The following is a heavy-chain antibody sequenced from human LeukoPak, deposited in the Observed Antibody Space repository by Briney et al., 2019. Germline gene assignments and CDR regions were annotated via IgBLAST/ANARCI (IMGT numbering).Heavy chain of an antibody. J-gene: IGHJ5*02. CDR1: GYSISSGYY. V-gene: IGHV4-38-2*02. D-gene: IGHD1-26*01. CDR2: INHSGST. Sequence: SETLSLTCTVSGYSISSGYYWSWIRQPPGKGLEWIGEINHSGSTSYNPSLKSRVTISQDTSKNQFSLNVNSVTAADTAIYYCARAYSPVSNGSHSLFDPWGQGTLVTVSS. CDR3: ARAYSPVSNGSHSLFDP.